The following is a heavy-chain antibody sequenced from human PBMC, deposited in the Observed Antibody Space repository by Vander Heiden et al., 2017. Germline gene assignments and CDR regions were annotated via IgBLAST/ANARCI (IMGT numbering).Heavy chain of an antibody. D-gene: IGHD7-27*01. CDR2: IGSDYDT. V-gene: IGHV3-23*01. J-gene: IGHJ6*02. Sequence: EVQPLESGGGWVQPGGSLRLSCAASGFTFGSNAMSWVRQTPGKGLEWVSGIGSDYDTHYADSGKGRFTISRDNSKNTLYLQVNSLRAEDTAVYYCAKDLHFWAACDVWGQGTTVTVSS. CDR3: AKDLHFWAACDV. CDR1: GFTFGSNA.